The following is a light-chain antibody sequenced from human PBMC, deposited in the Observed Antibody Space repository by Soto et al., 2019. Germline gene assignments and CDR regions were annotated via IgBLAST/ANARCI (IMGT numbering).Light chain of an antibody. CDR3: QHYHSYPFT. CDR2: DAA. CDR1: RSIGDW. J-gene: IGKJ3*01. V-gene: IGKV1-5*01. Sequence: DIQMTQSPSTLSASVGDRVTITCRASRSIGDWLAWYQQRPGKAPKLLIYDAASLTSGVPSRFRGSGSGTEYTLTISRLQPEDFATYYCQHYHSYPFTFGPGTKVDFK.